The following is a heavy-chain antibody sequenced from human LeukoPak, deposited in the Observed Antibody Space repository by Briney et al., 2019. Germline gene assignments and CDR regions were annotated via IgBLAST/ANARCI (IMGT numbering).Heavy chain of an antibody. D-gene: IGHD3-22*01. V-gene: IGHV4-59*01. CDR1: GVSISSYY. CDR2: IYYGGST. J-gene: IGHJ4*02. CDR3: ARLTYYYDSSGFDY. Sequence: SETLSLTCTGGGVSISSYYWRGLRQPPGKGLEGIGYIYYGGSTNYNPSLKSRVTISVDTSKNQFSLKLSSVTAADTAVYYCARLTYYYDSSGFDYWGQGTLVTVSS.